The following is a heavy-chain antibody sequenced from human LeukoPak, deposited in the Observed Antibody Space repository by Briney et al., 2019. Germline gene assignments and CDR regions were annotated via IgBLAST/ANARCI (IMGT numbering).Heavy chain of an antibody. D-gene: IGHD3-10*01. CDR1: GFAFSSYT. V-gene: IGHV3-48*01. CDR3: ASWLSKSA. J-gene: IGHJ5*02. Sequence: GGSLRLSCVASGFAFSSYTMNWVRQAPGKGLEWVSYISSSNLTIYYADSVKGRFTISRDNAKNSLYLQMNSLRAEDTAVYYCASWLSKSAWGQGTLVTVSS. CDR2: ISSSNLTI.